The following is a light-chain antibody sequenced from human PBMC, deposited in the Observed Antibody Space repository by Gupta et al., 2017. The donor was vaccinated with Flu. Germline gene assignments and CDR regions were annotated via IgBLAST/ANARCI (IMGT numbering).Light chain of an antibody. CDR3: YQRNNWPQT. Sequence: DTVLTQSPATLSFSPGERATLSCRASQSISDFLAWYQQKPGQAPRLLIYDASKRATGVPARFSGSGSGTDFTLTISSLEPEDFAVYYCYQRNNWPQTFGGGTKVEIK. CDR1: QSISDF. V-gene: IGKV3-11*01. CDR2: DAS. J-gene: IGKJ4*01.